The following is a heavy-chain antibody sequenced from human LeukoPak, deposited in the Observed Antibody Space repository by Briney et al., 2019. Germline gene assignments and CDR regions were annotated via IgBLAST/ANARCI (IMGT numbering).Heavy chain of an antibody. V-gene: IGHV4-59*01. CDR2: TYYSGST. J-gene: IGHJ4*02. CDR3: ARVGTRGFGDYYFDY. D-gene: IGHD3-10*01. Sequence: PSETLSLTCTVSGGSISSYYWSWIRQPPGKGLEWIGYTYYSGSTNYNPSLKSRVTISVDTSKNQFSLKLSSVTAADTAVYYCARVGTRGFGDYYFDYWGQGTLVTVSS. CDR1: GGSISSYY.